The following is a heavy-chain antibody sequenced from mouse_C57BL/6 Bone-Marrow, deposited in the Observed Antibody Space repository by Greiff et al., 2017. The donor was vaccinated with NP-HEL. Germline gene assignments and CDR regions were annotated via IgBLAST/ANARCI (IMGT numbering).Heavy chain of an antibody. CDR3: ARGERSRHYFDY. V-gene: IGHV1-64*01. Sequence: VKLQQPGAELVKPGASVKLSCKASGYTFTSYWMHWVKQRPGQGLEWIGMIHPNSGSTNYNEKFKSKATLTVDKSSSTAYMQLSSLTSEDSAVYYCARGERSRHYFDYWGQGTTLTVSS. CDR1: GYTFTSYW. CDR2: IHPNSGST. D-gene: IGHD1-1*01. J-gene: IGHJ2*01.